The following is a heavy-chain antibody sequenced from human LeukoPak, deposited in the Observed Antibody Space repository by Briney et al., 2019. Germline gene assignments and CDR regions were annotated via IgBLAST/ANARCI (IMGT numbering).Heavy chain of an antibody. CDR2: INPSGGST. Sequence: ASVKVSCKASGYTFTSYYMHWVRQAPGQGLEWMGIINPSGGSTSYAQKFQGRVTMTRDTSTSTVYMELSSLRSEDPDVYYCGRGHCSGGSCYLWSALGGQGTRHTVSS. V-gene: IGHV1-46*01. CDR1: GYTFTSYY. J-gene: IGHJ4*02. D-gene: IGHD2-15*01. CDR3: GRGHCSGGSCYLWSAL.